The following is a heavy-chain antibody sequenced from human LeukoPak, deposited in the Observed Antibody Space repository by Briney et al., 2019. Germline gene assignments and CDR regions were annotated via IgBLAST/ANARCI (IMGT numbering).Heavy chain of an antibody. CDR3: ARGHFYSIY. Sequence: GGSLRLSCAASGFTFTSYWMTWVRQAPGKGLEWVANIKEDGSEKYVDSVKGRLSISRDNAKNSLYLQMNSLRAEDTAVYYCARGHFYSIYWGQGTLVTVSS. CDR2: IKEDGSEK. CDR1: GFTFTSYW. V-gene: IGHV3-7*01. J-gene: IGHJ4*02. D-gene: IGHD2/OR15-2a*01.